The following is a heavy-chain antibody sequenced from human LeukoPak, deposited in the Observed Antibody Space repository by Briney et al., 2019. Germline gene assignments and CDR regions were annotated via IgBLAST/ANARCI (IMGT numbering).Heavy chain of an antibody. CDR2: ISGSGGYT. J-gene: IGHJ4*02. V-gene: IGHV3-23*01. CDR1: GFTFSSYS. CDR3: AKEAGERRQQQAADY. Sequence: GGSLRLSCAASGFTFSSYSMNWVRQAPGKGLEWVSSISGSGGYTFYADSVKGWFTISRDNSKNTLYLQMNRLRAEDTAVYYCAKEAGERRQQQAADYWGQGSLVTVSS. D-gene: IGHD6-13*01.